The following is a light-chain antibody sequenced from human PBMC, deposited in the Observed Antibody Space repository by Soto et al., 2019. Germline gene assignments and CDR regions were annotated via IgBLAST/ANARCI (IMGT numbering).Light chain of an antibody. J-gene: IGLJ2*01. CDR2: EVS. V-gene: IGLV2-14*01. CDR3: SSYTSSSTVV. CDR1: SSDVGGYNY. Sequence: QSALAQPASVSGSPAQSITISCTGTSSDVGGYNYVSWYQQHPGKAPKLMIYEVSNRPSGVSNRFSGSKSGNTASLTISGLQAEDEADYYCSSYTSSSTVVFGGGTQLTVL.